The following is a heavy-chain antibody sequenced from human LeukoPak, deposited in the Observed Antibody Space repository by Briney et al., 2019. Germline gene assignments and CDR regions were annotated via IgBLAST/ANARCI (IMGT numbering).Heavy chain of an antibody. Sequence: SVKVSCKASGYTFTSYGISWVRQAPGQGLEWMGGIIPIFGTANYAQKFQGRVTITADESTSTAYMELSSLRSEDTAVYYCARTEIVVVPAAIHYYYYYGMDVWGQGTTVTVSS. CDR2: IIPIFGTA. D-gene: IGHD2-2*01. J-gene: IGHJ6*02. CDR3: ARTEIVVVPAAIHYYYYYGMDV. CDR1: GYTFTSYG. V-gene: IGHV1-69*13.